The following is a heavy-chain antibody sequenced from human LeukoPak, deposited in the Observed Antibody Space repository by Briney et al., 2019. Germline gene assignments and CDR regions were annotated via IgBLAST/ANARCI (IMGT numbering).Heavy chain of an antibody. Sequence: GESLKISCKGSGYTFTNYWIGWVRQMPGKGLEWMGIIFPDDSDTRYSPSFQGQVTISADKSVSTAYLQWSSLKASDTAMYYCAQGKYYDFWSGDYWGQGTLVTVSS. CDR3: AQGKYYDFWSGDY. D-gene: IGHD3-3*01. V-gene: IGHV5-51*01. J-gene: IGHJ4*02. CDR2: IFPDDSDT. CDR1: GYTFTNYW.